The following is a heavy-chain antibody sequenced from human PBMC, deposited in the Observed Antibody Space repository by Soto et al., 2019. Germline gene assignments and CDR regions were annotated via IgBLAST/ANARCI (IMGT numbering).Heavy chain of an antibody. CDR3: ARGGPRLDYDSSGYYFSFYY. CDR1: GYTFTSYG. J-gene: IGHJ4*02. V-gene: IGHV1-18*01. Sequence: ASVKVSCKASGYTFTSYGISWVRQAPGQGLEWMGWISAYNGNTNYAQKLQGRVTMTTDTSTSTAYMELRSLRSDDPAVYYCARGGPRLDYDSSGYYFSFYYWGQGTLVTVSS. D-gene: IGHD3-22*01. CDR2: ISAYNGNT.